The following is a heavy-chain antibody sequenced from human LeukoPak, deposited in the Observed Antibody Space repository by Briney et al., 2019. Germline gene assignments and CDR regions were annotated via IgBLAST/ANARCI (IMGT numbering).Heavy chain of an antibody. CDR1: GFTVSSNY. D-gene: IGHD3-22*01. Sequence: GGSLRLSCAASGFTVSSNYMSWVRQAPGKGLEWVSVIYSGGSTYYADSVKGRFTISRDNSKNTLYLQMNSLRAEDTAVYYCARGAYDSSGYFHSNFDYWGHGTLVTVSS. V-gene: IGHV3-66*01. J-gene: IGHJ4*01. CDR3: ARGAYDSSGYFHSNFDY. CDR2: IYSGGST.